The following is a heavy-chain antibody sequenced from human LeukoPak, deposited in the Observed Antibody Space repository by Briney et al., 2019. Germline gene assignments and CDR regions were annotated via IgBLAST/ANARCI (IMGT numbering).Heavy chain of an antibody. CDR3: ARVQFQWFDP. Sequence: GGSLRLSCAASGFTFSSYAMSWVRQAPGKGLEWVSAISGSGGSTYYADSVKGRLTIARDNSKKTLYLQMNNLRVEDTAVYYCARVQFQWFDPWGQGTLVTVSS. CDR1: GFTFSSYA. CDR2: ISGSGGST. V-gene: IGHV3-23*01. D-gene: IGHD6-19*01. J-gene: IGHJ5*02.